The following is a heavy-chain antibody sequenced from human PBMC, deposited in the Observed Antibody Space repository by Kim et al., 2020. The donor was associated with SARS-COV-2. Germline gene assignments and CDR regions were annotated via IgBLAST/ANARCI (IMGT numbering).Heavy chain of an antibody. D-gene: IGHD1-26*01. CDR3: AKSRTNTGSYCSDY. J-gene: IGHJ4*02. Sequence: GGSLRLSCAPSGFTFTNYAMNWVRQAPGKGLEWVSGISGSGTTTYYADSVKGRFTISRDNSKNMLYLQMISLRAEDTAVYYCAKSRTNTGSYCSDYWGQG. CDR1: GFTFTNYA. V-gene: IGHV3-23*01. CDR2: ISGSGTTT.